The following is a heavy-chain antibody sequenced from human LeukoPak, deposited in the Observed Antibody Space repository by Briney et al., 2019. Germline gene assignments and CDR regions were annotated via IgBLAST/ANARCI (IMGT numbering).Heavy chain of an antibody. D-gene: IGHD1-26*01. CDR1: GGSISSYY. CDR3: ARRVGATKQHDY. CDR2: IYYSGST. V-gene: IGHV4-59*08. Sequence: SETLSLTCTVSGGSISSYYWRWIRQPPGKGLEWIGYIYYSGSTNYNPSFKSRVTISVDTSKNQFSLKLSSVTAADTAVYYCARRVGATKQHDYWGQGTLVTVSS. J-gene: IGHJ4*02.